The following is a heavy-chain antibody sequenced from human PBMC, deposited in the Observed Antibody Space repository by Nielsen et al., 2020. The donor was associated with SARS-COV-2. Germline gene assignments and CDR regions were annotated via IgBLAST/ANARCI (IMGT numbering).Heavy chain of an antibody. V-gene: IGHV4-31*03. CDR1: GDSFSTTDYF. D-gene: IGHD6-6*01. Sequence: SETLSLTCTVSGDSFSTTDYFWSWIRQHPGKGLEWIGYIYHTGNSYFNPSLKSRLSMSVDTTKKQFSLKINSVTAADTAVYYCARGLSARRSGDYYYYYYYMDVWGKGTTVTVSS. CDR2: IYHTGNS. J-gene: IGHJ6*03. CDR3: ARGLSARRSGDYYYYYYYMDV.